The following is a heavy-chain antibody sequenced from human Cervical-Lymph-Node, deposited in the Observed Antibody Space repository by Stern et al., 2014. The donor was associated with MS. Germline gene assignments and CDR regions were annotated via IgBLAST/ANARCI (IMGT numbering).Heavy chain of an antibody. CDR1: GASITNFY. V-gene: IGHV4-4*07. CDR2: VSNSGTS. Sequence: QVQLQESGPGRVQPSETLSLTCSVSGASITNFYWSWIRQTPGKGLQWIGHVSNSGTSYYDSSRESRVTMSMDASKQQFSLSLTSVTAVDTAVYFCARGRHTAMVTSGRYFDLWGQGTLVTVSS. CDR3: ARGRHTAMVTSGRYFDL. J-gene: IGHJ4*02. D-gene: IGHD5-18*01.